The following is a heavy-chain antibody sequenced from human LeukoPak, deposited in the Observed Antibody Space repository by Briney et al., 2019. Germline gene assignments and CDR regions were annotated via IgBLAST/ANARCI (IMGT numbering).Heavy chain of an antibody. D-gene: IGHD1-26*01. V-gene: IGHV3-7*01. J-gene: IGHJ3*02. CDR3: ARDGFHSGSYPDASDI. CDR1: GFTFSSYW. CDR2: IKQDGSEK. Sequence: PGGSLRLSCAASGFTFSSYWMSWVRQAPGKGLEWVANIKQDGSEKYYVDSVKGRFTISRDNTKNSLYLQMNSRRAEDTAVYYCARDGFHSGSYPDASDIWGQGTTVTVSS.